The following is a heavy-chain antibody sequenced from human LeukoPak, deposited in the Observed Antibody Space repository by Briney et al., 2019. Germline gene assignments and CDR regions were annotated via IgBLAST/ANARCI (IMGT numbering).Heavy chain of an antibody. J-gene: IGHJ6*03. Sequence: SETLSLTCTVSGYSISSGYYWGWIRQPPGKGLEWIGSIYTTGSTNYNPSLKSRLTISKDTSKNQFPLKLSSVTAADTAVYYCASTTVVKRYYYYYMDVWGKGTTVTVSS. D-gene: IGHD4-23*01. CDR3: ASTTVVKRYYYYYMDV. CDR2: IYTTGST. CDR1: GYSISSGYY. V-gene: IGHV4-38-2*02.